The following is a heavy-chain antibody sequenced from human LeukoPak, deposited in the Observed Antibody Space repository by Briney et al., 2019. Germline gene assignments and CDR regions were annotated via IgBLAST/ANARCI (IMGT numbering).Heavy chain of an antibody. J-gene: IGHJ4*02. CDR1: GESINSFY. D-gene: IGHD6-13*01. Sequence: PSETLSLTCTVSGESINSFYWSWIRQPAGKGLEWIGRIYSSGSTNYSPSLKSRVTMSVDTSKNQFSLKLSSVTAADTAVYYCARDVVAAAGSFDYWGQGTLVTVSS. CDR3: ARDVVAAAGSFDY. CDR2: IYSSGST. V-gene: IGHV4-4*07.